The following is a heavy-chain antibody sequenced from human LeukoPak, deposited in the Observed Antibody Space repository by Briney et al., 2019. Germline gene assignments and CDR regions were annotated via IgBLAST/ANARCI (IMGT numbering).Heavy chain of an antibody. Sequence: PGRSLRLSCTASGFTFDDYAMHWVRQAPGKGLEWVSGISWDGGSIGYADSVKGRFTISRDNAKNSLYLQMNSLRAEDTAVYYCAIYGSGSQGWFDPWGQGTLVTVSS. D-gene: IGHD3-10*01. CDR1: GFTFDDYA. J-gene: IGHJ5*02. CDR3: AIYGSGSQGWFDP. V-gene: IGHV3-9*01. CDR2: ISWDGGSI.